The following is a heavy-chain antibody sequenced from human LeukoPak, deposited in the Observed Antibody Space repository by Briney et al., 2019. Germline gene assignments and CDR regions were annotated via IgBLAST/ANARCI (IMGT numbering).Heavy chain of an antibody. D-gene: IGHD3-22*01. CDR3: ARDPRRSGYPYYFDY. CDR2: ISSSSSTI. J-gene: IGHJ4*02. CDR1: GFTFSSYS. V-gene: IGHV3-48*01. Sequence: PGGPLRLSCAASGFTFSSYSMNWVRQAPGKGLEWVSYISSSSSTIYYADSVKGRFTISRDNAKNSLYLQMNSLRAEDTAVYYCARDPRRSGYPYYFDYWGQGTLVTVSS.